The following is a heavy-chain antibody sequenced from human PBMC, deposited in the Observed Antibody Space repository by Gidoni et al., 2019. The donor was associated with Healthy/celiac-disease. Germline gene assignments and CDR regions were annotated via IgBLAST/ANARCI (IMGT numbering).Heavy chain of an antibody. V-gene: IGHV4-4*07. J-gene: IGHJ4*02. CDR3: AREKYYVDY. CDR1: GGRISSYY. CDR2: IYTSGST. Sequence: QVQLPESGPALVKPSETLSPTSTLAGGRISSYYWSWIRQPAGTGLEWIGRIYTSGSTNYNPSLRSRVTMAVDTAKNQFSLKLSSGTAADTAVYDCAREKYYVDYWGQGTLVTVSA.